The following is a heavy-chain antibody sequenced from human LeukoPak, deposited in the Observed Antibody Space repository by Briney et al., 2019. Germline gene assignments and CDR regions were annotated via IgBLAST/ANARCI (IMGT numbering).Heavy chain of an antibody. CDR2: INPSGGST. CDR3: TTLTGIGVAGGSTWGGY. CDR1: GYTFTSYY. J-gene: IGHJ4*02. Sequence: ASVKVSCKASGYTFTSYYMHWVRQAPGQGLEWMGIINPSGGSTSYAQKFQGRITMTRETSTCTVYMALSSLRSEATAVYYCTTLTGIGVAGGSTWGGYWGQGTLVTVSS. D-gene: IGHD6-19*01. V-gene: IGHV1-46*03.